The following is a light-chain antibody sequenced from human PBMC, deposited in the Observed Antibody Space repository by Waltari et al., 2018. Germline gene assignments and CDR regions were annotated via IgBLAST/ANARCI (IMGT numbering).Light chain of an antibody. J-gene: IGKJ1*01. CDR2: GAS. CDR1: QSVSSN. CDR3: QQYNNWPWT. Sequence: EIVMTQSPATLSVSPGERATLSGRASQSVSSNLAWYQQKPGQAPRLLIYGASTRATGIPARFSGSESGTEFTLTISSLQSEDFAVYYCQQYNNWPWTFGQGTKVEIK. V-gene: IGKV3-15*01.